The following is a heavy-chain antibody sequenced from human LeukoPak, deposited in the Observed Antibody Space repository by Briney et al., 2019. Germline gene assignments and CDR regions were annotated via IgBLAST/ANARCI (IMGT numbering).Heavy chain of an antibody. Sequence: GGSLRLSCAASGFTFSSYAMHWVRQAPGKGLEYVSAISSNGGSTYCANSVKGRFTISRDNSKNTLYLQMGSLRAEDMAVYYCARDFSSSWYPTRLDYWGQGTLVTVSS. CDR1: GFTFSSYA. J-gene: IGHJ4*02. V-gene: IGHV3-64*01. CDR2: ISSNGGST. D-gene: IGHD6-13*01. CDR3: ARDFSSSWYPTRLDY.